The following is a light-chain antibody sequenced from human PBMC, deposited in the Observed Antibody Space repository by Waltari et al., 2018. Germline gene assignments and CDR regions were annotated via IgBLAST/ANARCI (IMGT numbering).Light chain of an antibody. CDR2: AAS. V-gene: IGKV1-39*01. J-gene: IGKJ4*01. CDR1: QGISTY. Sequence: DIQVTQSPSSLSASVGDRVTITCRARQGISTYLNWYQQKPGEAPKLLIYAASNLLSGVPSRFSGSGTATDFTLTSSSLQPEDFATYYCQQTHNTPVTFGGGTKVEIK. CDR3: QQTHNTPVT.